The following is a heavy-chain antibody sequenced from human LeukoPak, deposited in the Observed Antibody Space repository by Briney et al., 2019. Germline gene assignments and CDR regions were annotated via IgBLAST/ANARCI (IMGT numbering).Heavy chain of an antibody. CDR3: AKDPANVGRPYGSGSYYNLRHYYYMDV. CDR2: IRYDGSNK. CDR1: GFTFSSYG. Sequence: PGGSLRLSCAASGFTFSSYGMHWVRQAPGKGLEWVAFIRYDGSNKYYADSVKGRFTISRDNSKNTLYLQMNSLRAEDTAVYYCAKDPANVGRPYGSGSYYNLRHYYYMDVWGKGTTVTISS. D-gene: IGHD3-10*01. V-gene: IGHV3-30*02. J-gene: IGHJ6*03.